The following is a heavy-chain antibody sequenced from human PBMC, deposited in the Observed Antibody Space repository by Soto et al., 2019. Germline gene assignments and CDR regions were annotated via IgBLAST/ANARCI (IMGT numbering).Heavy chain of an antibody. V-gene: IGHV1-69*06. J-gene: IGHJ6*02. CDR2: IIPIFGTA. CDR1: GGTFSSYA. D-gene: IGHD4-17*01. Sequence: GASVKVSCKASGGTFSSYAISWVRQAPGQGLEWMGGIIPIFGTANYAQKFQGRVTITADKSTSTAYMELSSLRSEDTAVYYCASPSGTVTLGNYYYGMDVRGQGTTVTVSS. CDR3: ASPSGTVTLGNYYYGMDV.